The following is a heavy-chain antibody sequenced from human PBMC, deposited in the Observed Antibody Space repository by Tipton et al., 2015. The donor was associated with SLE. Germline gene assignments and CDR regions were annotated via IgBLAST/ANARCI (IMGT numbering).Heavy chain of an antibody. V-gene: IGHV4-59*01. J-gene: IGHJ6*02. CDR2: ISYSGIT. D-gene: IGHD1-26*01. Sequence: GLVKPSETLSLTCTVSGGSISSYYWSWIRQPPGKGLQWIGFISYSGITNYNPSLKSRVTISVDTSKSQFSLKLTSVTAADTAVYYCAREGGTSGYGMDVWGQGTTVTVSS. CDR1: GGSISSYY. CDR3: AREGGTSGYGMDV.